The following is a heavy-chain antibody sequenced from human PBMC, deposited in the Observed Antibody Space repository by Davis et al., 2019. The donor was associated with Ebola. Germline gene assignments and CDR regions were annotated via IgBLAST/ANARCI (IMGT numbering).Heavy chain of an antibody. CDR3: ARDRSVSIVGAKDAFDI. CDR2: ISYDGSNK. Sequence: GGSLRLSCAASGFTFSSYGMHWVRQAPGKGLEWVAVISYDGSNKYYADSVKGRFTISRDNSKNTLYLQMNSLRAEDTAVYYCARDRSVSIVGAKDAFDIWGQGTMVTVSS. CDR1: GFTFSSYG. D-gene: IGHD1-26*01. V-gene: IGHV3-30*03. J-gene: IGHJ3*02.